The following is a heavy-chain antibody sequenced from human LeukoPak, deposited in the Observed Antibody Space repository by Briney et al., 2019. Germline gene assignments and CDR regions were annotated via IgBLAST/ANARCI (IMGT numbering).Heavy chain of an antibody. Sequence: SETLSLTCTVSGGSISSYYWSWIRQPPGKGLEWIGYIYSGGTTIYNPSLKSRLTISRDTSKSQFSLKLSSVTAADTAVYYCARAVQWFGELQYYFDYWGQGTLVTVSS. CDR2: IYSGGTT. J-gene: IGHJ4*02. CDR3: ARAVQWFGELQYYFDY. D-gene: IGHD3-10*01. V-gene: IGHV4-59*01. CDR1: GGSISSYY.